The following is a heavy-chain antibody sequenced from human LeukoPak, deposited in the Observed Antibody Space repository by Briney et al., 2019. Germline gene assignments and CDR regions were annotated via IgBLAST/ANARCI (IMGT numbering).Heavy chain of an antibody. CDR2: IYSTGST. CDR3: ARQIPKRGAMIVVEAEYYFDY. Sequence: PLETLSLTCTVSGGSISSGTYYWAWIRQPPGKGLEWIGSIYSTGSTYKNPSLKSRVTISVDTSKNQFSLKLSSVTAADTAVYYCARQIPKRGAMIVVEAEYYFDYWGQGTLVTVSS. D-gene: IGHD3-22*01. CDR1: GGSISSGTYY. J-gene: IGHJ4*02. V-gene: IGHV4-39*01.